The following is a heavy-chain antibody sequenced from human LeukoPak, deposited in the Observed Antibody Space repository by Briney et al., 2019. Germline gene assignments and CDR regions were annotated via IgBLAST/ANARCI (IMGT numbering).Heavy chain of an antibody. J-gene: IGHJ4*02. CDR2: IFTRGTT. Sequence: PSETLSLTCTVSGGSISSGSYYWNWIRQPAGKGLEWLGNIFTRGTTNYNASLESRLTISLDTARTPSSLSLRSVTAADTAIYFCARSSLAVYFNYWGQGTLVTASS. V-gene: IGHV4-61*09. D-gene: IGHD6-19*01. CDR3: ARSSLAVYFNY. CDR1: GGSISSGSYY.